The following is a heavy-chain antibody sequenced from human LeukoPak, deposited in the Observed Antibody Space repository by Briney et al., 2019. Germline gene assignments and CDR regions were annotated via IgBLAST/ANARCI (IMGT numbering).Heavy chain of an antibody. CDR1: GFTFSSYA. CDR2: ISYDGSNK. J-gene: IGHJ6*02. CDR3: AREYEQQPLLDYYYYGMDV. Sequence: PGGSLRLSCAASGFTFSSYAMHWVRQAPGKGLEWVAVISYDGSNKYYADSVKGRFTISRDNSKNTLYLQMNSLRAEDTAVYYCAREYEQQPLLDYYYYGMDVWGQGTTVTVSS. V-gene: IGHV3-30-3*01. D-gene: IGHD6-13*01.